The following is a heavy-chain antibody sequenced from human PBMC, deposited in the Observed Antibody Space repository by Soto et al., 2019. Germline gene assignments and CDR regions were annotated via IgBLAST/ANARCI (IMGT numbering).Heavy chain of an antibody. D-gene: IGHD6-19*01. V-gene: IGHV3-9*01. J-gene: IGHJ4*02. CDR3: AKDRKGSSGWYDLDY. CDR1: GFTFDDYA. Sequence: EVQLVESGGGLVQPGRSLRLSCVASGFTFDDYAMARVRQVPGKGQEWVSGIGWNSGTIPYADCVKGRFTGSRDNTENSLYMEMNSLRPEDTALYYCAKDRKGSSGWYDLDYWGQGTLVTVSS. CDR2: IGWNSGTI.